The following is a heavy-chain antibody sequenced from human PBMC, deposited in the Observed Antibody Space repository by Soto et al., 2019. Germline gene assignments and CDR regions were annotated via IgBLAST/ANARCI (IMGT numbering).Heavy chain of an antibody. J-gene: IGHJ4*02. CDR3: ARQQYYYDSRSYYFDY. CDR2: IYYSGST. D-gene: IGHD3-22*01. Sequence: SETLSLTCTVSGGSISSYYWSWIWQPPGKGLEWIGYIYYSGSTNYNPSLKSRVTISVDTSKNQFSLKLSSVTAADTAVYYCARQQYYYDSRSYYFDYWGQGTLVTVSS. V-gene: IGHV4-59*01. CDR1: GGSISSYY.